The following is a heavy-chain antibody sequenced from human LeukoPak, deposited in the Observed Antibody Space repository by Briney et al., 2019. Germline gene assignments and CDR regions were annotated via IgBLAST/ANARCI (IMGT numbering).Heavy chain of an antibody. J-gene: IGHJ4*02. CDR3: ARDFMRWLGY. D-gene: IGHD6-19*01. V-gene: IGHV3-48*03. CDR2: ISSSGSTI. CDR1: GFTFSSYE. Sequence: GGSLRLSCAASGFTFSSYEMNWVRQGPGKGLEWVSYISSSGSTIYYADSVKGRFTISRDNAKNSLYLQMTSLRVEDTAVYYCARDFMRWLGYWGQGTLVTVSS.